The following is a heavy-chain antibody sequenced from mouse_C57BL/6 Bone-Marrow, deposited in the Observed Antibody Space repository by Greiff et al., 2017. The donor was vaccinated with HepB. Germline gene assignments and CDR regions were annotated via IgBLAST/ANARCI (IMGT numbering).Heavy chain of an antibody. Sequence: EVQRVESGPVLVKPGASVKMSCKASGYTFTDYYMNWVKQSHGKSLEWIGVINPYNGGTSYNQKFKGKATLTVDKSSSTAYMELNSLTSEDSAVYYCARYSNSAFAYWGQGTLVTVSA. V-gene: IGHV1-19*01. CDR1: GYTFTDYY. J-gene: IGHJ3*01. CDR3: ARYSNSAFAY. CDR2: INPYNGGT. D-gene: IGHD2-5*01.